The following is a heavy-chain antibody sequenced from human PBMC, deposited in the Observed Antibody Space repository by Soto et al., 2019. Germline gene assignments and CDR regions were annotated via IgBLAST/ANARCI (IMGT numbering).Heavy chain of an antibody. CDR2: IIPILGIA. D-gene: IGHD2-2*01. CDR1: GGTFSSYT. V-gene: IGHV1-69*02. CDR3: ARGGMLGYCRSTSCYVRGDTDY. J-gene: IGHJ4*02. Sequence: QVQLVQSGAEVKKPGSSVKVSCKASGGTFSSYTISWVRQAPGQGLEWMGRIIPILGIANYAQKFQGRVTITADKSTSTAYMELSSLRSEDTAVYYGARGGMLGYCRSTSCYVRGDTDYWGQGTLVTVAS.